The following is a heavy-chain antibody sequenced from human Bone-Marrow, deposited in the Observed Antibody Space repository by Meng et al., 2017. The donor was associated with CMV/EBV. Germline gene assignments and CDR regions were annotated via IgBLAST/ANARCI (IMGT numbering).Heavy chain of an antibody. CDR2: CRNKANSDTT. Sequence: GGSLRLSCAASGFTFSDHYMDWVRQAPGKGLEWVGRCRNKANSDTTEYAASVRGRFTISRDESKNSLHLQMNSLKIEDTAVYYCARDVRGRGPANHYGMDVWGQGTTVTVAS. CDR3: ARDVRGRGPANHYGMDV. CDR1: GFTFSDHY. D-gene: IGHD3-10*02. V-gene: IGHV3-72*01. J-gene: IGHJ6*02.